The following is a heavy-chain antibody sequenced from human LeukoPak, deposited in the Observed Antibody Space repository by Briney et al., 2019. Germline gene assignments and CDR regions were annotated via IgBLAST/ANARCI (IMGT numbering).Heavy chain of an antibody. CDR2: ISSSSSYI. CDR1: GFTFGSYS. J-gene: IGHJ4*02. CDR3: ARVRGSYCSDY. Sequence: GGSLRLSCAASGFTFGSYSMNWVRQAPGKGLEWVSSISSSSSYIYYADSVKGRFTISRDNAKNSLYLQMNSLRAEDTAVYYCARVRGSYCSDYWGQGTLVTVSS. D-gene: IGHD1-26*01. V-gene: IGHV3-21*01.